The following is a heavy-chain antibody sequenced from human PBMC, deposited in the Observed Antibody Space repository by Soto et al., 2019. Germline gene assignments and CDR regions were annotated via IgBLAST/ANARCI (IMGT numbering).Heavy chain of an antibody. CDR3: AREMTARGMDV. V-gene: IGHV1-8*01. J-gene: IGHJ6*02. D-gene: IGHD5-18*01. CDR1: GYTFTSYD. CDR2: MNPNSGNT. Sequence: QVQLVQSGAEVKKPGASVKVSCKASGYTFTSYDINWVRQATGQGLEWMGWMNPNSGNTGYAQKFQGRDTMTRNTSITTAYMELSSRRAEDTAVYYCAREMTARGMDVGGQGTTVTVSS.